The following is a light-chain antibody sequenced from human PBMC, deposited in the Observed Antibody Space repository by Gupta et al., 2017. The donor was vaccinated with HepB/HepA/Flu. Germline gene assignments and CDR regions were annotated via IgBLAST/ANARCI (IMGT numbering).Light chain of an antibody. J-gene: IGLJ1*01. V-gene: IGLV3-21*03. CDR2: DDR. Sequence: SYVLTQAPSVSVAPGKTATITCGENNIGSKSVHWYQQKPGQAPVLVVYDDRDRPSGIPERFSGSNSGNTATLTINRVEAGDEADYYGQVWDGSSDHYVFGSGTKVTV. CDR1: NIGSKS. CDR3: QVWDGSSDHYV.